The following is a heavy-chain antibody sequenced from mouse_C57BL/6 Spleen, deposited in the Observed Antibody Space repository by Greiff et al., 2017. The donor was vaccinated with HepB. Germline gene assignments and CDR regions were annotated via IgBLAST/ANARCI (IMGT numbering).Heavy chain of an antibody. J-gene: IGHJ4*01. V-gene: IGHV1-9*01. D-gene: IGHD2-5*01. CDR3: ARSLSSNYYAMDY. CDR2: ILPGSGST. Sequence: VQLQQSGAELMKPGASVKLSCKATGYSFTGYWIEWVKQRPGHGLEWIGEILPGSGSTNYNEKFKGKATLTVDKSSSTAHMELLSLTSEDFAVYYCARSLSSNYYAMDYWGQGTSVTVSS. CDR1: GYSFTGYW.